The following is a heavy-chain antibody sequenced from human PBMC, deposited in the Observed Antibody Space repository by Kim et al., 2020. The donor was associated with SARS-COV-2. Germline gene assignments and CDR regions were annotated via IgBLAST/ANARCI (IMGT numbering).Heavy chain of an antibody. J-gene: IGHJ6*02. Sequence: GGSLRLSCAASGFKLSSYWMSWVRQAPGKGLEWVANIKTDGSETNYVGSVKGRFTISRDNARNSLFLQMNSLRGEDTAVYYCARAADYGDFFTYQYAMDVWGQGITVFVSS. CDR3: ARAADYGDFFTYQYAMDV. V-gene: IGHV3-7*03. CDR1: GFKLSSYW. D-gene: IGHD4-17*01. CDR2: IKTDGSET.